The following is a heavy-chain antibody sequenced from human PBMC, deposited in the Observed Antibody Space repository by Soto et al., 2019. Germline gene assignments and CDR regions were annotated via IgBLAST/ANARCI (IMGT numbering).Heavy chain of an antibody. CDR3: ARDQYSSSWYVTDY. V-gene: IGHV1-3*01. CDR1: GFTFTSYA. CDR2: INAGNGNT. Sequence: SCAASGFTFTSYAMHWVRQAPGQRLEWMGWINAGNGNTKYSQKFQGRVTITRDTSASTAYMELSSLRSEDTAVYYCARDQYSSSWYVTDYWGQGTLVTVSS. J-gene: IGHJ4*02. D-gene: IGHD6-13*01.